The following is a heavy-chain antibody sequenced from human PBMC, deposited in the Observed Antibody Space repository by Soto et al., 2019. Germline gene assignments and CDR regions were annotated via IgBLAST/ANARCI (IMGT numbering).Heavy chain of an antibody. V-gene: IGHV3-23*01. CDR1: GFTFSSYA. CDR3: AKDLLGTIAVADEFDY. CDR2: IRGSGGST. J-gene: IGHJ4*02. D-gene: IGHD6-19*01. Sequence: GGSLRLSCAASGFTFSSYAMSWVRQAPGKGLEWVSAIRGSGGSTYYADSVKGRFTISRDNSKNTLYLQMNSLRAEDTAVYYCAKDLLGTIAVADEFDYWGQGTMVTVSS.